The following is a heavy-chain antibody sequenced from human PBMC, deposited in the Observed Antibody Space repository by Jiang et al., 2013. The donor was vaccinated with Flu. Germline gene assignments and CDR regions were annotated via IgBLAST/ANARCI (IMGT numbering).Heavy chain of an antibody. Sequence: LLKPSETLSLTCTVSGGSISSIGYFWGWIRQPPGKGLEWIGSMYYSGSTYYKPSLKSRVTMSVDTSKNQFSLKLSSVTAADTAVYYCARLPSGYSYGYVPTFLDYWGQGTLVTVSS. CDR3: ARLPSGYSYGYVPTFLDY. CDR1: GGSISSIGYF. CDR2: MYYSGST. V-gene: IGHV4-39*07. D-gene: IGHD5-18*01. J-gene: IGHJ4*02.